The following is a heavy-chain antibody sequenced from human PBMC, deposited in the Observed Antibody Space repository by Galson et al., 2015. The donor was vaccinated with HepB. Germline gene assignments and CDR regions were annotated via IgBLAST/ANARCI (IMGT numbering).Heavy chain of an antibody. Sequence: ALGLYGVASGFNFRNYTRRWVGLAPGEGLDWVSGIRGSGDNTSYADSVRGTCVICRDNSKTSRNLQFNSLGPEDTAVYYCAQDTGHGKGAVVGVFDRWGRGTLITVSS. J-gene: IGHJ2*01. V-gene: IGHV3-23*01. CDR1: GFNFRNYT. CDR3: AQDTGHGKGAVVGVFDR. CDR2: IRGSGDNT. D-gene: IGHD2-21*01.